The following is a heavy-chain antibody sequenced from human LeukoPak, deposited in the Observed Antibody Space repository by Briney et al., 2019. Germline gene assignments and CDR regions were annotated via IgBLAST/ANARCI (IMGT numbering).Heavy chain of an antibody. CDR2: ISSGSDYI. D-gene: IGHD5-12*01. V-gene: IGHV3-21*01. J-gene: IGHJ4*02. CDR1: GFTFSSYT. CDR3: ARDGGGYDPLDY. Sequence: GGSLRLSCAASGFTFSSYTLNWVRQTPGKGLEWVSSISSGSDYIYYADSVQGRFAISRDNAKNSLYLQMNSLRAEDTAVYYCARDGGGYDPLDYWGQGTLVTVSS.